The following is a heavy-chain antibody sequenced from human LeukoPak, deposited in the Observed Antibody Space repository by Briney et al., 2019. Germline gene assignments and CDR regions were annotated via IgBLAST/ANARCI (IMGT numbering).Heavy chain of an antibody. CDR2: ISGGGEIS. J-gene: IGHJ4*01. V-gene: IGHV3-23*01. CDR1: GFTFSNYA. CDR3: ATDRHLSPSTLFVH. Sequence: PGGSLRLSCVAAGFTFSNYAINWGRQAPGKGLDWVSGISGGGEISFYSQSVKGRCTTSRDNSKYTVILEMNSLKVEDTAIYYCATDRHLSPSTLFVHWGHGTLVTVS.